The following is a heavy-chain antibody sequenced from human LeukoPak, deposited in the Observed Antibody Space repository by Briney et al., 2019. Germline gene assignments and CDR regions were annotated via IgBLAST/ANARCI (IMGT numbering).Heavy chain of an antibody. CDR3: TRDLDGWLQFGY. CDR2: IYSGDST. CDR1: GFTVSSNY. D-gene: IGHD5-24*01. Sequence: GGSLRLSCAASGFTVSSNYMSWVRQAPGKGLEWVSVIYSGDSTYYADSVKGRFTISGDNSKNTLYLQMNSLRAEDTAVYYCTRDLDGWLQFGYWGQGTLVTVSS. J-gene: IGHJ4*02. V-gene: IGHV3-53*01.